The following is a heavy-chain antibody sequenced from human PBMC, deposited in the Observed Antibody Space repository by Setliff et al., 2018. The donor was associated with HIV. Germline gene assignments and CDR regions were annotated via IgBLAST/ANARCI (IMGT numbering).Heavy chain of an antibody. CDR2: INYSGST. V-gene: IGHV4-34*01. J-gene: IGHJ4*02. Sequence: PSETLSLTCAVHGGSLNSHYWSWIRQSPERGLEWIGEINYSGSTYYNPSLESRVTMSVDASKSQLFLTLRSVTAADTAVYYCARGRPAVAYRGHGGDYWGQGTMVTVSS. D-gene: IGHD6-19*01. CDR3: ARGRPAVAYRGHGGDY. CDR1: GGSLNSHY.